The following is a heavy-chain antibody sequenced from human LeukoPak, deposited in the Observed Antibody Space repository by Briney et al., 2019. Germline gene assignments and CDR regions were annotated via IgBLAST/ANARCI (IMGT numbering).Heavy chain of an antibody. CDR2: IYTSGST. Sequence: SETLSLTCTVSGGSISSGSYYWSWIRQPAGKGLEWIGRIYTSGSTNYNPSLKSRVTISVDTSKNQSSLKLSSVTAADTAVYYCARDELYYYDSSGYYLHYWGQGTLVTVSS. D-gene: IGHD3-22*01. CDR3: ARDELYYYDSSGYYLHY. CDR1: GGSISSGSYY. V-gene: IGHV4-61*02. J-gene: IGHJ4*02.